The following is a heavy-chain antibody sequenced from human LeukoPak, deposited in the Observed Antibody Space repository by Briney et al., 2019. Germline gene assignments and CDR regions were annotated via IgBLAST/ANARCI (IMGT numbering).Heavy chain of an antibody. V-gene: IGHV1-69*13. Sequence: SVKVSCKASGGTFSSYAISWVRQAPGQGLEWMGGIIPIFGTANYAQKFQGRVTITADESTSTAYMELSSLRSEDTAVYYCARTYCSSTSCNRAANWFDPWGQGTLVTVSS. J-gene: IGHJ5*02. D-gene: IGHD2-2*01. CDR2: IIPIFGTA. CDR3: ARTYCSSTSCNRAANWFDP. CDR1: GGTFSSYA.